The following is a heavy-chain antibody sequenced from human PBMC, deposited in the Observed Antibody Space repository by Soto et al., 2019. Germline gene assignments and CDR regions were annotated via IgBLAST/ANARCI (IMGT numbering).Heavy chain of an antibody. J-gene: IGHJ4*02. CDR2: MYYSGST. CDR1: GGSINNYH. Sequence: SETLSLTCSVSGGSINNYHWSWIRQPPGKGLEWIGQMYYSGSTNYNPSLKSRVTISIDTSKNQFSLKLSSVTAADTAVYYCARGRGWQLLVDYWGQGTLVTVSS. V-gene: IGHV4-59*01. CDR3: ARGRGWQLLVDY. D-gene: IGHD1-26*01.